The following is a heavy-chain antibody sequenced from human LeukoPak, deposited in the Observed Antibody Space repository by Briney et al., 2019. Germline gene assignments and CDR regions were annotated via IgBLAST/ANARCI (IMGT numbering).Heavy chain of an antibody. D-gene: IGHD3-22*01. CDR3: ARSHYYDSSGEQGIEINWFDP. CDR2: IIPIFGTA. Sequence: SVKVSCKASGGTFSSYAISWVRQAPGQGLEWMGGIIPIFGTANYAQKFQGRVTITADESTSTAYMELSSLRSEDTAVYYCARSHYYDSSGEQGIEINWFDPWGQGTLVTVSS. J-gene: IGHJ5*02. CDR1: GGTFSSYA. V-gene: IGHV1-69*13.